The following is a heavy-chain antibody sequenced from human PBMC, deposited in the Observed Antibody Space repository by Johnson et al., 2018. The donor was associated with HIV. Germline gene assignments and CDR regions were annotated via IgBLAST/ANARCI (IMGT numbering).Heavy chain of an antibody. CDR2: IHPDGAEK. V-gene: IGHV3-7*01. CDR1: GFTFTNYW. CDR3: ARVAYECSGFDCDAHAFDV. D-gene: IGHD3-22*01. J-gene: IGHJ3*01. Sequence: VQLVESGGGLVQPARSLRLSCAASGFTFTNYWMSWVRQAPGKGLEWVANIHPDGAEKHYVDSMKGRFTISRDNTENLLYLQLSSLTAEDTAVYYCARVAYECSGFDCDAHAFDVWGQGTGITVSS.